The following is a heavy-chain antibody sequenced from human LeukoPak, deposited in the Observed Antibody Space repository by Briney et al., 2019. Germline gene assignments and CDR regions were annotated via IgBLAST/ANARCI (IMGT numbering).Heavy chain of an antibody. D-gene: IGHD6-25*01. CDR2: IKQGGNEI. J-gene: IGHJ4*02. CDR3: ARGSSAAAESYFDS. CDR1: GFTLSQYW. V-gene: IGHV3-7*01. Sequence: GGSLRLSCVVSGFTLSQYWMTWVRQAPGKGLEWVANIKQGGNEIHYVESVKGRFTISRDNAKNSLYLQMNSLRAEDTAIYYCARGSSAAAESYFDSWGQGTLVTVST.